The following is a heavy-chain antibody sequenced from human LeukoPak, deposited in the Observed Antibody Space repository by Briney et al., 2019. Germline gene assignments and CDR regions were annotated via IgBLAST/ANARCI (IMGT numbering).Heavy chain of an antibody. J-gene: IGHJ4*02. CDR3: ARESVGGSYYDY. CDR1: GGSISSYY. CDR2: IYTTGST. V-gene: IGHV4-4*07. D-gene: IGHD1-26*01. Sequence: SETLSLTCAVSGGSISSYYWTWIRQPAGKGLGWIGRIYTTGSTNYNPSLKSRVTMSVDTSKNQFSLKLSSVTAADTAVYYCARESVGGSYYDYWGQGTLVTVSS.